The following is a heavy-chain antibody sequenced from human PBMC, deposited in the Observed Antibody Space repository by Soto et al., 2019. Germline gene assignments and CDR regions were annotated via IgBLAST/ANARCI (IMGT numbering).Heavy chain of an antibody. D-gene: IGHD2-15*01. CDR3: ARRGGGVVLAATTPFDY. V-gene: IGHV4-4*02. Sequence: QVPLQESGPRLVRPSGTLSLTCTVSSGSITSANWWSWVRQPPGRGLEWIGEIYHSGSTNYNLSLKSRVTLSVDKSKNQFSLSLSSVTAADTAMYYCARRGGGVVLAATTPFDYWGQGTLVTVSS. CDR2: IYHSGST. CDR1: SGSITSANW. J-gene: IGHJ4*02.